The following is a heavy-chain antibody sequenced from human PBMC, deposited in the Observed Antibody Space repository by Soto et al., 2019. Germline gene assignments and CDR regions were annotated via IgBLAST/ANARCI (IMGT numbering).Heavy chain of an antibody. V-gene: IGHV4-59*01. Sequence: PEETLSLTCTVSGGSISSYYWSWIRQPPGKGLEWIGYIYYSGNTNYNPSLKSRVTISVDTSKNQFSLKLNSVTAADTAVYYCARGLGSGSYYYYYMDVWGKGTTVTVSS. CDR2: IYYSGNT. D-gene: IGHD2-15*01. CDR1: GGSISSYY. CDR3: ARGLGSGSYYYYYMDV. J-gene: IGHJ6*03.